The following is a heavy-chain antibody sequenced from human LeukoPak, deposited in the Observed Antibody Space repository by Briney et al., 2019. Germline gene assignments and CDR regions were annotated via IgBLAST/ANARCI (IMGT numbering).Heavy chain of an antibody. CDR1: GFSLSNYG. J-gene: IGHJ6*03. V-gene: IGHV3-30*02. CDR2: MQYDGSVE. Sequence: GGSLRLSCAVSGFSLSNYGIHWVRQAPGKGLEWVTFMQYDGSVEFYADSVRGRFTMSRDNSKNTAFLQMSGLRSGDTAVYYCAKTSVGVVVPAAISYYYYMDVWGKRTTVTVSS. D-gene: IGHD2-2*01. CDR3: AKTSVGVVVPAAISYYYYMDV.